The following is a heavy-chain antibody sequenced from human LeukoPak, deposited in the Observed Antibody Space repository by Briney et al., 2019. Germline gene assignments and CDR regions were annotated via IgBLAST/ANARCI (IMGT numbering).Heavy chain of an antibody. J-gene: IGHJ4*02. CDR3: ARNMDYSNSVGDYSTFFFDY. CDR2: INEDGSET. CDR1: GFTFDDYG. D-gene: IGHD3-22*01. V-gene: IGHV3-7*01. Sequence: PGGFLRLSCAASGFTFDDYGMSWVRQAPGKGLEWVANINEDGSETYSLDSVKGRFTISRDNAKNSLSLQTNNLRAEDTAVYYCARNMDYSNSVGDYSTFFFDYWGRGTLVTVSS.